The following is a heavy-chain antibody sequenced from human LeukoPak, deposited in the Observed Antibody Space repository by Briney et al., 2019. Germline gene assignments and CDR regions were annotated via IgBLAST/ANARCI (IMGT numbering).Heavy chain of an antibody. V-gene: IGHV3-30*02. J-gene: IGHJ4*02. CDR3: ARDHIASSGRRYFDY. CDR2: IRYDASDK. D-gene: IGHD2-15*01. CDR1: GFTFSNFG. Sequence: PGGSLRLSCAASGFTFSNFGIHWVRQAPGKGLEWVAFIRYDASDKYYVDSVKGRFAISRDNSKNTLYLQMNGLRVEDTAAYYCARDHIASSGRRYFDYWGQGTLVTVSS.